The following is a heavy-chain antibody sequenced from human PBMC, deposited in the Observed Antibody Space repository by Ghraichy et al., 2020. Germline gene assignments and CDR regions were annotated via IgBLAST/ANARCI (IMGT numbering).Heavy chain of an antibody. V-gene: IGHV4-31*03. CDR3: ARRSGYIVGGMDV. J-gene: IGHJ6*02. CDR2: IYYSGST. D-gene: IGHD3-3*01. CDR1: GGSISSGGYY. Sequence: SLTCTVSGGSISSGGYYWSWIRQHPGKGLEWIGYIYYSGSTSYNPSLKSRVTISVDTSKNQFSLKLSSVTAADTAVYYCARRSGYIVGGMDVWGQGTTVTVSS.